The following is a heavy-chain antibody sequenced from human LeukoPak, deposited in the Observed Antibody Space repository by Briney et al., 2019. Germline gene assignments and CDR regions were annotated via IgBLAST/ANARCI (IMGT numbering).Heavy chain of an antibody. CDR3: ARKYYCDSSGYYYDDAFDI. CDR2: INPNSGGT. J-gene: IGHJ3*02. D-gene: IGHD3-22*01. Sequence: GASVKVSCKASGYTFTAYCMHWVRQAPGHGLEWMGRINPNSGGTNYALNFQGRVTMTRDTSLSTAYMELSRLRSDDTAVYYCARKYYCDSSGYYYDDAFDIWGQGTMVTVSS. V-gene: IGHV1-2*06. CDR1: GYTFTAYC.